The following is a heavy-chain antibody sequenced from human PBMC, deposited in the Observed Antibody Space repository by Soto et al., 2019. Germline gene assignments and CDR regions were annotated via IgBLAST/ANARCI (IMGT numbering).Heavy chain of an antibody. V-gene: IGHV6-1*01. D-gene: IGHD3-3*01. Sequence: SQTLSLTCDISVDSVSSNSATWNWIRQSPSRGLEWLGRTYYRSKWYDEYAVSMKGRITINPDTSKNQFSLQLNSVTPEDTAVYYCARGRDGVEQPWFDPWGQGTLVTVYS. CDR3: ARGRDGVEQPWFDP. CDR1: VDSVSSNSAT. CDR2: TYYRSKWYD. J-gene: IGHJ5*02.